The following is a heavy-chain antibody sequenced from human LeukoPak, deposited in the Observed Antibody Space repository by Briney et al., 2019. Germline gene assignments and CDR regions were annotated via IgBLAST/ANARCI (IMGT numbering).Heavy chain of an antibody. V-gene: IGHV3-30*18. CDR1: GFTFSSYG. CDR3: AKASGTGLDY. CDR2: ISYDGSNK. J-gene: IGHJ4*02. Sequence: PGGSLRLSCAASGFTFSSYGMHWVRQAPGKGLEWVAVISYDGSNKYYADSVKGRFTISRDNSKNTLYLQMNSLRAEDTAVYYCAKASGTGLDYWGQGTLVTVSS. D-gene: IGHD1-1*01.